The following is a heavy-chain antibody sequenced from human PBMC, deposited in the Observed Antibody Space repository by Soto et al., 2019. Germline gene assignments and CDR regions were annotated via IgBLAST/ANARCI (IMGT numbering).Heavy chain of an antibody. D-gene: IGHD5-18*01. J-gene: IGHJ5*02. CDR3: AKDRDSYGYVVALGYT. CDR1: GGSVTSENYS. CDR2: MFYSGSS. Sequence: SETLSLTCSVSGGSVTSENYSWSWIRQFPGKGLEWIGHMFYSGSSNYNPSLKRRVTMSIDTSKNQFSLKLSSVTAADTAVYYCAKDRDSYGYVVALGYTWGQGTLVTVSS. V-gene: IGHV4-61*01.